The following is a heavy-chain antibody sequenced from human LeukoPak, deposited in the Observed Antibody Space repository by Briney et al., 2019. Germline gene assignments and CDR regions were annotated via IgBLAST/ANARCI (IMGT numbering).Heavy chain of an antibody. Sequence: GGSLRLSCAASGXTFSVYGMHWVRQAPGKGLEWVAVIWNDGSNKYYADSVKGRFTISRDNSKNTLYLQMNSLRAEDTAVYSCARASGPFDYWGQGNLVTVSS. CDR3: ARASGPFDY. V-gene: IGHV3-33*01. J-gene: IGHJ4*02. CDR2: IWNDGSNK. CDR1: GXTFSVYG. D-gene: IGHD3-10*01.